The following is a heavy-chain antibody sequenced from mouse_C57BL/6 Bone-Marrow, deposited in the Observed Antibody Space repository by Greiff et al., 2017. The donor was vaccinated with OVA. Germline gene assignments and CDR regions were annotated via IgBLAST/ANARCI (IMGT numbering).Heavy chain of an antibody. CDR1: GYTFTDYY. CDR2: INPNNGGT. J-gene: IGHJ3*01. D-gene: IGHD2-4*01. CDR3: ARPRYDYDEAWFAY. Sequence: EVQLQQSGPELVKPGASVKISCKASGYTFTDYYMHWVKQSHGKSLEWIGDINPNNGGTSYNQKFKGKATLTVDKSSSTAYMELRSLTSEDSAVYYCARPRYDYDEAWFAYWGQGTLVTVSA. V-gene: IGHV1-26*01.